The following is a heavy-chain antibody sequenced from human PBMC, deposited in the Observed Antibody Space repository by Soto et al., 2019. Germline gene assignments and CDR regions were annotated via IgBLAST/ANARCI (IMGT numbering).Heavy chain of an antibody. CDR2: IYLDDDK. CDR1: GFSFTTDGMG. V-gene: IGHV2-5*02. J-gene: IGHJ4*02. CDR3: AHLYLAASGTRYYFDY. Sequence: QITLKESGPTLVKPTQTLTLTCTFSGFSFTTDGMGVGWIRQPPGKALEWLALIYLDDDKRYSTSLKSRITIPKDASRNQVDLTLTNMDPADTVTYYCAHLYLAASGTRYYFDYWGQGTLVTVSS. D-gene: IGHD6-13*01.